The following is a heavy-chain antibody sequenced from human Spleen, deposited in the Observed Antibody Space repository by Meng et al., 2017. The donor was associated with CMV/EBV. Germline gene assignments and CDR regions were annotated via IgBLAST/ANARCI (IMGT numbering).Heavy chain of an antibody. D-gene: IGHD4-23*01. CDR1: DYSISSGNC. J-gene: IGHJ4*02. CDR2: IYHNGNV. Sequence: GSLRLSCGVSDYSISSGNCWGWVRQPPGKGLEWIGNIYHNGNVYYNPSLKSRATISADTSKNQFSLRLSSVTAADTAIYYCARRQITPYYFDFWGQGTLVTVSS. V-gene: IGHV4-38-2*01. CDR3: ARRQITPYYFDF.